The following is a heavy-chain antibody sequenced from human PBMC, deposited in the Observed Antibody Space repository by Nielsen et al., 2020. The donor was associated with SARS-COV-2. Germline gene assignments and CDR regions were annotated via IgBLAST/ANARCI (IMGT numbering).Heavy chain of an antibody. V-gene: IGHV3-23*01. CDR2: IGAIDGST. CDR3: ARGGVLWFAELPDY. CDR1: GFPFVRYA. J-gene: IGHJ4*02. Sequence: GSLRLSCAASGFPFVRYAMSWVRQAPGKGLEWVSSIGAIDGSTNYAESLRGRFTISRDNAKNSLFLQMNSLRAEDTAFYYCARGGVLWFAELPDYWGQGTLVTVSS. D-gene: IGHD3-10*01.